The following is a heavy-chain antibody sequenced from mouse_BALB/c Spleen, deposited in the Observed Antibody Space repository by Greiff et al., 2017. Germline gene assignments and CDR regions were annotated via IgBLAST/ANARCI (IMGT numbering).Heavy chain of an antibody. V-gene: IGHV3-2*02. D-gene: IGHD1-1*01. J-gene: IGHJ2*01. CDR3: ARSKFPHYYGSSFDY. CDR2: ISYSGST. Sequence: VQLKESGPGLVKPSQSLSLTCTVTGYSITSDYAWNWIRQFPGNKLEWMGYISYSGSTSYNPSLKSRISITRDTSKNQFFLQLNSVTTEDTATYYCARSKFPHYYGSSFDYWGQGTTLTVSS. CDR1: GYSITSDYA.